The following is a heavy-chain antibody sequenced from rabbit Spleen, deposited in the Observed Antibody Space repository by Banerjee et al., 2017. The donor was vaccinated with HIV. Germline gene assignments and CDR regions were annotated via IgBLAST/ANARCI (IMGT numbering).Heavy chain of an antibody. CDR3: ARDFDF. V-gene: IGHV1S45*01. CDR2: IAGSSTGFT. Sequence: QEQLVESGGGLVQPEGSLTLTCKASGFSFSSSDYICWVRQAPGKGLEWISCIAGSSTGFTYSATWATGRFTISKTSSTTVTLQMTSLTVADTATYFCARDFDFWGPGTLVTVS. J-gene: IGHJ6*01. CDR1: GFSFSSSDY.